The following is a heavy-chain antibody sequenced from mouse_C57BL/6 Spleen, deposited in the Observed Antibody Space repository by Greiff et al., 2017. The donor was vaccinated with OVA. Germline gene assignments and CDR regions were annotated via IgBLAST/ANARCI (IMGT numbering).Heavy chain of an antibody. Sequence: VQLKESGPGLVKPSQSLSLTCSVTGYSITSGYYWNWIRQFPGNKLEWMGYISYDGSNNYNPSLKNRISITRDTSKNQFFLKLNSVTTEDTATYYCARVGEGGYFDYWGQGTTLTVSS. CDR2: ISYDGSN. J-gene: IGHJ2*01. CDR1: GYSITSGYY. CDR3: ARVGEGGYFDY. V-gene: IGHV3-6*01. D-gene: IGHD4-1*01.